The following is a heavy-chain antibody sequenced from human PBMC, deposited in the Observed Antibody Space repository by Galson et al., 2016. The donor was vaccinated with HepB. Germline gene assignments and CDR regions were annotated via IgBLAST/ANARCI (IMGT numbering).Heavy chain of an antibody. J-gene: IGHJ4*02. CDR2: ISYDGSNK. CDR1: GFTFSSYG. D-gene: IGHD3-3*01. Sequence: SLRLSCAASGFTFSSYGMHWVRQAPGKGLEWVAVISYDGSNKYYADSVKGRFTISRDNSKNTLYLQMNSLRAVDTAVYYCAKGELRFLEWPPPHDYWGQGTLVTVSS. CDR3: AKGELRFLEWPPPHDY. V-gene: IGHV3-30*18.